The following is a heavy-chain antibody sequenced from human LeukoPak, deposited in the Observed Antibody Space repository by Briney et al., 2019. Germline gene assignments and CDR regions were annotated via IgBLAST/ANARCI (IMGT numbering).Heavy chain of an antibody. V-gene: IGHV1-18*01. CDR3: ARDPTRWLQSRGDAFDI. Sequence: GASVKVSCKASGYTFTSYGISWVRQAPGQGLEWMGWISAYNGNTNYAQKLQGRVTMTADTSTSTAYMELRSLRSDDTAVYYCARDPTRWLQSRGDAFDIWGQGTMVTVSS. J-gene: IGHJ3*02. CDR1: GYTFTSYG. CDR2: ISAYNGNT. D-gene: IGHD5-24*01.